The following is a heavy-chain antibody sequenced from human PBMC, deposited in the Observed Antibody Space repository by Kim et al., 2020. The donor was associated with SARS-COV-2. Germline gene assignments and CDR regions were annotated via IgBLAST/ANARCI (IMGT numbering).Heavy chain of an antibody. J-gene: IGHJ4*02. CDR2: INHSGST. V-gene: IGHV4-34*01. D-gene: IGHD2-21*01. Sequence: SETLSLTCAVYGGSFNHYYWSWIRQSPGKGLEWIGEINHSGSTNYNPSLESRVTMSVDTSKNQFSLKLTSVTAADTAVYYCARIEVFDFDYWGQGTLVTV. CDR3: ARIEVFDFDY. CDR1: GGSFNHYY.